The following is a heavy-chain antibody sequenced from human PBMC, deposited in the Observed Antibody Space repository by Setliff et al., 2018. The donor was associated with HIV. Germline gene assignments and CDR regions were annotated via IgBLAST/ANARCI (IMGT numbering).Heavy chain of an antibody. CDR2: INPTSGNT. V-gene: IGHV1-46*01. D-gene: IGHD6-6*01. Sequence: ASVKVSCKASGGTFSGYAISWVRQAPGQRLEWLGIINPTSGNTTYAQNFQGRVTLTRDTSTSTVYMELSRLKSEDTAVYYCAGDRERGQYSRSAVGGYYYYYMDVWGKGTTVTVSS. J-gene: IGHJ6*03. CDR1: GGTFSGYA. CDR3: AGDRERGQYSRSAVGGYYYYYMDV.